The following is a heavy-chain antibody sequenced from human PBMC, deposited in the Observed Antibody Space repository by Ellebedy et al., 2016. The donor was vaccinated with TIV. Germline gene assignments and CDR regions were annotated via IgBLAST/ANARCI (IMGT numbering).Heavy chain of an antibody. J-gene: IGHJ4*02. V-gene: IGHV3-30*03. CDR3: AMEANQFLLDLIDY. CDR2: ISYDGSNK. Sequence: GESLKISXAASGFTFSSYGMHWVRQAPGKGLEWVAVISYDGSNKYYADSVKGRFTISRDNSKNTLYLQMNSLRAEDTAVYYCAMEANQFLLDLIDYWGQGTLVTVSS. CDR1: GFTFSSYG. D-gene: IGHD1-26*01.